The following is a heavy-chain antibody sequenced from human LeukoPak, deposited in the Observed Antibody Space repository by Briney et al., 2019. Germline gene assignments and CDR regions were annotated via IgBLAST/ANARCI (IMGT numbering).Heavy chain of an antibody. D-gene: IGHD6-13*01. J-gene: IGHJ4*02. CDR2: IRYDGSNK. V-gene: IGHV3-30*02. CDR3: AKDLWGRAAPAHFDY. Sequence: GGSLRLSCAASGFTFSSYGMHWVRQAPGKGLEWVAFIRYDGSNKYYADSVKGRFTISRDNSKNTLYLQMNSLRAEDTALYYCAKDLWGRAAPAHFDYWGQGTLVTVSS. CDR1: GFTFSSYG.